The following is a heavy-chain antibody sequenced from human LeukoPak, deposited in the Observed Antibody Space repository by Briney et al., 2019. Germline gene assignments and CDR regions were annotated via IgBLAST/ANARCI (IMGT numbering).Heavy chain of an antibody. V-gene: IGHV1-18*01. D-gene: IGHD3-10*01. CDR1: GYTFTSYG. Sequence: GASVKVSCKASGYTFTSYGISWVRQAPGQGLEWMGWISAYNGNTNYAQKLQGRVTMTTDTSTSTAYMELRSLRSDDTAVYYCAAWGRGSLWFGELSYWGQGTLVTVSS. CDR3: AAWGRGSLWFGELSY. CDR2: ISAYNGNT. J-gene: IGHJ4*02.